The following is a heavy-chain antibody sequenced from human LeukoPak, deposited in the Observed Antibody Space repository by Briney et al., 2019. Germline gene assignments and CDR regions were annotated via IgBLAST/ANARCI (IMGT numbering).Heavy chain of an antibody. D-gene: IGHD4/OR15-4a*01. CDR1: GFTVSSNY. J-gene: IGHJ6*03. CDR2: IYSGGST. Sequence: GGSLRLSCAASGFTVSSNYMSWVRQAPGKGLEWVSVIYSGGSTYYADSVKGRFTISRDNSKNTLYLQMSSLRAEDTALYHCARVTLGLPYYYYMDVWGKGTTVTVSS. V-gene: IGHV3-53*01. CDR3: ARVTLGLPYYYYMDV.